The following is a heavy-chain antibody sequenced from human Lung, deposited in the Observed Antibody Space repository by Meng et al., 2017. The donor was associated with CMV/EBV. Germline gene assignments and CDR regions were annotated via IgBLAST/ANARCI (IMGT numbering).Heavy chain of an antibody. V-gene: IGHV3-21*01. J-gene: IGHJ6*02. CDR1: GFTFSSYS. CDR2: ISSRSSYI. CDR3: ARDRGGGYYGDYYYYGMDV. Sequence: GGSLRLXCAASGFTFSSYSMNWVRQAPGKGLEWVPSISSRSSYIYYADSVKGRFTISRDNAKTSLYLKMNSLRAEYTAMYYCARDRGGGYYGDYYYYGMDVWGQGXTVTVSS. D-gene: IGHD2-15*01.